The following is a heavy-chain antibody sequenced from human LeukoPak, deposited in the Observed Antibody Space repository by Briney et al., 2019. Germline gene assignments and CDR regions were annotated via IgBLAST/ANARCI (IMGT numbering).Heavy chain of an antibody. J-gene: IGHJ4*02. V-gene: IGHV3-7*01. CDR2: IKQDGSKK. CDR3: TTLIDGRASDC. D-gene: IGHD2-15*01. CDR1: GFMFNNFQ. Sequence: GGSLRLSCAASGFMFNNFQMNWVRQAPGKGLEWVANIKQDGSKKYYVDSVKGRFTISRDNARNSLYLQMNSLRGEDTAVYYCTTLIDGRASDCWGQGTLVTVSS.